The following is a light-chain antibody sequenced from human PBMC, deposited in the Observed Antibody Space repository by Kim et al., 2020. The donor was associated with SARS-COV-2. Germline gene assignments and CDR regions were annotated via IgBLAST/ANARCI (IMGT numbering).Light chain of an antibody. J-gene: IGLJ3*02. Sequence: RGTISGNGSSNNIGAGKNVYWYQQLPGTAPKLLIYGNSNRPSGVPDRFSGSKSGTSASLAITGLRAEDEADYYCQAYDSSLSGSVFGGGTQLTVL. CDR1: SNNIGAGKN. V-gene: IGLV1-40*01. CDR2: GNS. CDR3: QAYDSSLSGSV.